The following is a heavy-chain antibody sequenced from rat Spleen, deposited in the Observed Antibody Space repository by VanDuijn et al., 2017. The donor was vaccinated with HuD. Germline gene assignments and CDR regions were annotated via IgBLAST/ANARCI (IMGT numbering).Heavy chain of an antibody. CDR3: TKDSGYWYFDF. CDR1: GFTFSDYY. V-gene: IGHV5-20*01. Sequence: EVQLVESGGGLVQPGRSLKLSCAASGFTFSDYYMAWVRQAPTKGLEWVASISYDGGSTYYRDSVKGRFTIFRDNAKSSLYLQMDSLRSEDTATYYCTKDSGYWYFDFWGPGTMVTVSS. D-gene: IGHD4-3*01. CDR2: ISYDGGST. J-gene: IGHJ1*01.